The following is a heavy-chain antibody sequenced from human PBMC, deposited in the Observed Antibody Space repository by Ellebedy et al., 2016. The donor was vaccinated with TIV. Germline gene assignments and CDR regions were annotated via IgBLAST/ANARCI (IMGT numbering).Heavy chain of an antibody. D-gene: IGHD2-21*02. CDR1: GGTFSSYA. V-gene: IGHV1-69*04. J-gene: IGHJ4*02. CDR2: IIPILGIA. Sequence: AASVKVSCKASGGTFSSYAISWVRQAPGQGLEWMGRIIPILGIANYAQKFQGRVTITADKSTSTAYMELSSLRSEDTAVYYCARGGDRADNFDYWGQGTLVTVSS. CDR3: ARGGDRADNFDY.